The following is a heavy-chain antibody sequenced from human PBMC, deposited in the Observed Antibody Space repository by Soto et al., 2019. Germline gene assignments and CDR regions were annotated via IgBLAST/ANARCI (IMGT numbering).Heavy chain of an antibody. V-gene: IGHV3-33*01. CDR1: GFTFSSYV. CDR3: ARDHRDYDFWSGYRGGYYGMDV. Sequence: GGSLRLSCAASGFTFSSYVMHWVRQAPGKGLEWVEVIWYDGSNKYYADSVKGRFTISRDNSKNTLYLQMNSLRAEDTAVYYCARDHRDYDFWSGYRGGYYGMDVWGQGTTVTVSS. D-gene: IGHD3-3*01. CDR2: IWYDGSNK. J-gene: IGHJ6*02.